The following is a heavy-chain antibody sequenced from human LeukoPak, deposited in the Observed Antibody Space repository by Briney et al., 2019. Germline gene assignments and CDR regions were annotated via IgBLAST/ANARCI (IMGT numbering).Heavy chain of an antibody. V-gene: IGHV1-18*01. Sequence: GASVRVSCTASGYPFTMYGFNWVRQAPGQGLEWMGCICDNNGNTNYAQKFQGRVTMTTDTSTNTAYMDLTNLKSDDTAIYYCARGPRFDPWGQGTLVTVSS. J-gene: IGHJ5*02. CDR2: ICDNNGNT. CDR3: ARGPRFDP. CDR1: GYPFTMYG.